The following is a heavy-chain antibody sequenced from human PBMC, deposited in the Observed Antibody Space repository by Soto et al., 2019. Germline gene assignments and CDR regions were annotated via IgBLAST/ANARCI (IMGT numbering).Heavy chain of an antibody. CDR3: ASTGYYGSGSYSIPDY. CDR2: ISSSSSTI. J-gene: IGHJ4*02. D-gene: IGHD3-10*01. CDR1: GFTFSSYA. V-gene: IGHV3-48*02. Sequence: GSLRLSCAASGFTFSSYAMHWVRQAPGKGLEWVSYISSSSSTIYYADSVKGRFTIFRDNAKNSLYLQMNSLRDEDTAVYYCASTGYYGSGSYSIPDYWGQGTLVTVSS.